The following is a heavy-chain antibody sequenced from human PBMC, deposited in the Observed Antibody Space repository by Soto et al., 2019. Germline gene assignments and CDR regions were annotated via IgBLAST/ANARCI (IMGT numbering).Heavy chain of an antibody. CDR3: ARVFEGSPMNWFDP. Sequence: GASVKVSCKASGGTFSSYAISWVRQAPGQGLEWMGGIIPIFGTANYAQKFQGRVTITADESTSTAYMELSSLRSDDTAVYYCARVFEGSPMNWFDPWGQGTMVTVSS. CDR2: IIPIFGTA. V-gene: IGHV1-69*13. J-gene: IGHJ5*02. D-gene: IGHD2-21*01. CDR1: GGTFSSYA.